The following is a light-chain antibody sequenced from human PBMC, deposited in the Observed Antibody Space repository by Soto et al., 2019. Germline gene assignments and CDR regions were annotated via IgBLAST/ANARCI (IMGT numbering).Light chain of an antibody. CDR1: QNISSY. CDR2: DVS. J-gene: IGKJ1*01. V-gene: IGKV3-11*01. Sequence: ILFTQSPATLSLSSGEKAPLSCMASQNISSYLIWYQQKPGQAPRLLIYDVSNRATGIPARFSGSGSGTDFTLTISSLEPEDFAVYYCQQRSNWPRTFGQGTKVDIK. CDR3: QQRSNWPRT.